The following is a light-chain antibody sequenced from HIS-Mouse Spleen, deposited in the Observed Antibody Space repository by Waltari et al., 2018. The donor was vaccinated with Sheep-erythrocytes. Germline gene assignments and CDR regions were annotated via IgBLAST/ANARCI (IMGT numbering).Light chain of an antibody. J-gene: IGKJ2*01. V-gene: IGKV1-8*01. CDR2: AAS. CDR3: QQYYSYPYT. CDR1: QGISSY. Sequence: AIRMTQSPSSLSASTGDRVPITCRASQGISSYLAWYQQKPGKAPKLLIYAASTLQSGVPSRFSGSGSGTDFTLTISCLQFEDFATYYCQQYYSYPYTFGQGTKLEIK.